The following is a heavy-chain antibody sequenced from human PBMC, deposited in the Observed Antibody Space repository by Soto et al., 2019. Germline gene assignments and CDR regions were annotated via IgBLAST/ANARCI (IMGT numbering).Heavy chain of an antibody. CDR3: GRGGSQSAKYQFDF. J-gene: IGHJ4*02. D-gene: IGHD2-2*01. V-gene: IGHV3-74*01. CDR2: VNGNGGET. Sequence: EVQLVESGGGLIQPGGSLRLSCAASGFTFSNYWMHWVRQTPGKGLVWVARVNGNGGETSYADSVRGRFSISRDNARNTVYLQMNNVGGEDTAVYYCGRGGSQSAKYQFDFWGQGTLVTVSS. CDR1: GFTFSNYW.